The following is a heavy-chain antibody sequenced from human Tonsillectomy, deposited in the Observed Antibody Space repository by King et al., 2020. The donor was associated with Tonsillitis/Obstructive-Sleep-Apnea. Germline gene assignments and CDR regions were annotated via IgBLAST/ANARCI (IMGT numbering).Heavy chain of an antibody. D-gene: IGHD3-10*01. CDR3: AKSPGSGTSYSPSDS. Sequence: VQLVESGGGVVQPGRSLRLSCAASGFTFSSYAMHWVRQAPGKGLEWVATISSDGSSTYYVDSLKGRFTVSRDNSKNTLILQMNSLRAEDTAVYYCAKSPGSGTSYSPSDSWGQGTLVTVSS. CDR1: GFTFSSYA. V-gene: IGHV3-30*18. J-gene: IGHJ5*01. CDR2: ISSDGSST.